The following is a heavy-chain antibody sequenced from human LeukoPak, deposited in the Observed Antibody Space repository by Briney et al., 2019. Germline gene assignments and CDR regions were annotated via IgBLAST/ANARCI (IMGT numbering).Heavy chain of an antibody. D-gene: IGHD3-22*01. CDR1: GGSMSSYY. Sequence: SESLSLTRTVAGGSMSSYYWSWIRQPPGNGLEWIGHIYYSGSTNYNPSLKGRVTISVDTSKNQFSLRLSSVTAADTAVYYCARNYDSSGYTAFGHWGRGTPVTVSS. CDR3: ARNYDSSGYTAFGH. CDR2: IYYSGST. V-gene: IGHV4-59*01. J-gene: IGHJ4*02.